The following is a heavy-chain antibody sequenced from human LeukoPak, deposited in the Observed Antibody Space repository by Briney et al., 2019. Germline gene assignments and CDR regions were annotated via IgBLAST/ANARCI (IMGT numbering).Heavy chain of an antibody. CDR1: GGSISSGDYY. J-gene: IGHJ6*02. V-gene: IGHV4-30-4*01. D-gene: IGHD5-18*01. CDR2: IYYSGST. CDR3: ARVRGQLWSDYYYYGMDV. Sequence: SQTLSLTCTVSGGSISSGDYYWRWIRQPPGKGLEWIGYIYYSGSTYYNPSLKSRVTISVDTSKNQFSLKLSSVTAADTAVYYCARVRGQLWSDYYYYGMDVWGQGTTVTVSS.